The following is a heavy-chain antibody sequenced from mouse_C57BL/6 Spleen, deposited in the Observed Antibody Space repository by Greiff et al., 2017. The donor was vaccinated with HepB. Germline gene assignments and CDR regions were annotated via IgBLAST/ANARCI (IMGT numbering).Heavy chain of an antibody. CDR2: INPSNGGT. V-gene: IGHV1-53*01. Sequence: VKLQQPGTELVKPGASVKLSCKASGYTFTSYWMHWVKQRPGQGLEWIGNINPSNGGTNYNEKFKSKATLTVDKSSSTAYMQLSSLTSEDSAVYYCATFQERVYGNYGYWGQGTTLTVSS. D-gene: IGHD2-1*01. CDR3: ATFQERVYGNYGY. CDR1: GYTFTSYW. J-gene: IGHJ2*01.